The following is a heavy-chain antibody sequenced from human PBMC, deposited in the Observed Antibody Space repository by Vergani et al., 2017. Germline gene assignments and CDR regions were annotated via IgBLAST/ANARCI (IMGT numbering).Heavy chain of an antibody. CDR3: TKGSRGYTGYFFDY. CDR2: ISGSGHTK. Sequence: VQLLESGGGLIQPGGSLRLSCSASGFTFSDYYMTWIRQAPGKGLEWISYISGSGHTKYYADSVKGRFAISRDNAKNSLYLQMNSLRADDTAVYYCTKGSRGYTGYFFDYWGQGTLATVSS. J-gene: IGHJ4*02. V-gene: IGHV3-11*01. D-gene: IGHD5-12*01. CDR1: GFTFSDYY.